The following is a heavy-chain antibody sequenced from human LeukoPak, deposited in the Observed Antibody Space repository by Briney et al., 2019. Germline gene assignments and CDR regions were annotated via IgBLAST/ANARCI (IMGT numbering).Heavy chain of an antibody. CDR1: GFTFSEFD. Sequence: GGSLRLSCAASGFTFSEFDMQWVRQAPGKGLEWVAVIWYDGSHQYYVDSVKGRFTISRDNSKNTLYLQMNSLRAEDTALYYCAKDKSIAARPGVELDPWGQGTLVTVSS. J-gene: IGHJ5*02. CDR3: AKDKSIAARPGVELDP. V-gene: IGHV3-33*06. CDR2: IWYDGSHQ. D-gene: IGHD6-6*01.